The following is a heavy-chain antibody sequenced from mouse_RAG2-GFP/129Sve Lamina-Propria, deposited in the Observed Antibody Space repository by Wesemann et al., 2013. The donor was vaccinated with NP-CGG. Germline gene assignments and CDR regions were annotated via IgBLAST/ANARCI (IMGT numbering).Heavy chain of an antibody. J-gene: IGHJ3*01. Sequence: EIQLQQSGAELVKPGASVKISCKASGYSFTGYNMNWVKQSHGKSLEWIGNINPYYGSTSYNQKFKGKATLTVDKSSSTAYMQLNSLTSEDSAVYYCARRGDYDYDWFAYWGQGTLVTVSA. V-gene: IGHV1-39*01. D-gene: IGHD2-4*01. CDR3: ARRGDYDYDWFAY. CDR1: GYSFTGYN. CDR2: INPYYGST.